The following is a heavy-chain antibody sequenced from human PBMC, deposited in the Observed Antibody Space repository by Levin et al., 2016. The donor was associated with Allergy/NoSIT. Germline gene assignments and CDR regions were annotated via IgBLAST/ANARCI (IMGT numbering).Heavy chain of an antibody. V-gene: IGHV4-4*02. CDR2: IYHTGST. J-gene: IGHJ4*02. CDR3: ARDGGVVIAMSY. CDR1: GGSINSNSW. D-gene: IGHD2-21*01. Sequence: SETLSLTCAVSGGSINSNSWWSWVRQSPGKGLEWIGEIYHTGSTSYNPSLKSRATMSVDKSKNQFSLQLTSVTAEDTAVYYCARDGGVVIAMSYWGQGTPVTVSS.